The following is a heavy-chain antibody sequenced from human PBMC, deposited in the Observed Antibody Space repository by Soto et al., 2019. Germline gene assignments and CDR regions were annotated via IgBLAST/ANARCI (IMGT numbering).Heavy chain of an antibody. CDR2: ISYDGTNE. J-gene: IGHJ6*02. CDR3: AKDMLLGVRGHYVMDV. V-gene: IGHV3-30*18. D-gene: IGHD3-10*01. Sequence: QVQLVESGGGVVQPGRSLRLSCAASGFTFSNYGIHWVRQAPGKGLEWVALISYDGTNEYYVDALKGRFTISRDNSKNTLYLQMNSLRAEDTAVYYCAKDMLLGVRGHYVMDVWGQGTTVTVSS. CDR1: GFTFSNYG.